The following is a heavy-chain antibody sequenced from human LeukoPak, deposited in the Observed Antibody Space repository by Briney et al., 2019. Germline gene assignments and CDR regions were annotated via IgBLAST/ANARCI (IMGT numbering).Heavy chain of an antibody. CDR3: ASGGSSGYYYLFDY. Sequence: SETLSLTCTVSGGSISSSSYYWGWIRQPPGKGLEWFGSIYYSGSTYYTPSLKSRVTISVDTSKSQFSLKLSSVTAADTAVYYCASGGSSGYYYLFDYWGQGTLVTVSS. D-gene: IGHD3-22*01. CDR1: GGSISSSSYY. V-gene: IGHV4-39*01. CDR2: IYYSGST. J-gene: IGHJ4*02.